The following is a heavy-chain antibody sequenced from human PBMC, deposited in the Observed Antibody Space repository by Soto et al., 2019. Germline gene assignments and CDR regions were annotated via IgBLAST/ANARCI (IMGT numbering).Heavy chain of an antibody. CDR1: GGSVSSGAYY. V-gene: IGHV4-31*03. J-gene: IGHJ3*02. D-gene: IGHD5-12*01. CDR2: IHYSGST. Sequence: SETLSLTCTVSGGSVSSGAYYWTWIRQRPGKGLEWIGYIHYSGSTYYSPSLKSRLSISLDTSKNQFSLRLSSVTAADTAMYYCARARLRAVYAFDIWGQGTMVTVSS. CDR3: ARARLRAVYAFDI.